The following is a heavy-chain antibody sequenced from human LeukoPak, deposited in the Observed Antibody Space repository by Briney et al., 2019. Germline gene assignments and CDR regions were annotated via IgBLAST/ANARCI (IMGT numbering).Heavy chain of an antibody. CDR3: ARGEYSGYDPGYYFDY. J-gene: IGHJ4*02. Sequence: SETLSLTCTVPGGSISSGDYYWSWIRQPPGKGLEWIGYIYYSGSTYYNPSLKSRVTISVDTSKNQFSLKLSSVTAADTAVYYCARGEYSGYDPGYYFDYWGQGTLVTVSS. CDR2: IYYSGST. D-gene: IGHD5-12*01. CDR1: GGSISSGDYY. V-gene: IGHV4-30-4*01.